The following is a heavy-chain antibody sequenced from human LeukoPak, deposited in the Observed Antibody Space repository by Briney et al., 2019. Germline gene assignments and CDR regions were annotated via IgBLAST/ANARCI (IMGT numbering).Heavy chain of an antibody. CDR3: ARGGISKSRVLRYFDWLLSSNWFDP. Sequence: SETLSLTCTVSGGSISSSSYYWGWIRQPPGKGLEWIGSIYYSGSTYYNPSLKSRVTISVDTSKNQFSLKLSSVTAADTAVYYCARGGISKSRVLRYFDWLLSSNWFDPWGQGTLVTVSS. D-gene: IGHD3-9*01. V-gene: IGHV4-39*07. CDR2: IYYSGST. CDR1: GGSISSSSYY. J-gene: IGHJ5*02.